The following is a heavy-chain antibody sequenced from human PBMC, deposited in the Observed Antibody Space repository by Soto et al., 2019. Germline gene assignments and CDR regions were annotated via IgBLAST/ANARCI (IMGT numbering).Heavy chain of an antibody. Sequence: GGSLRLSCAASGFSFSTYSMKWVRQAPGKGLEWVSYITSTSTNINYADSVKGRFTISRDNAKNSVYLQMNSLRAEDTAVYYCARDGGVAATLANYFDYWGQGTLVTVSS. CDR1: GFSFSTYS. D-gene: IGHD2-15*01. J-gene: IGHJ4*02. CDR3: ARDGGVAATLANYFDY. V-gene: IGHV3-48*01. CDR2: ITSTSTNI.